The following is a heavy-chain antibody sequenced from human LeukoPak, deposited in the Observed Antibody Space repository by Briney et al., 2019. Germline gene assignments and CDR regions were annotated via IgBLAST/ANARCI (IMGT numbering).Heavy chain of an antibody. CDR1: GGSISSYY. Sequence: SETLSLTCTVSGGSISSYYWSWIRQPPGKGLEWIGYIYYSGSTNYNPSLKSRVTISVDTSKNQFSLKLSSVTAADTAVYYCARLAASGSSNDYWGQGTLVTVSS. CDR2: IYYSGST. CDR3: ARLAASGSSNDY. V-gene: IGHV4-59*08. D-gene: IGHD1-26*01. J-gene: IGHJ4*02.